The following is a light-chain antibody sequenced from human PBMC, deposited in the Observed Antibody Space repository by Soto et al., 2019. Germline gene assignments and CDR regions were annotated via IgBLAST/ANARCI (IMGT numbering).Light chain of an antibody. CDR3: HQYNDFSWA. V-gene: IGKV1-5*03. CDR1: QSIGIW. Sequence: IQMTQSPSTLSASVGDSVAITCRASQSIGIWLAWYQQKPGKAPRFLIYKASSLESRVPSMFSGSEYATEFTLTISCLQADDFASYYCHQYNDFSWAFGQGTKVEIK. J-gene: IGKJ1*01. CDR2: KAS.